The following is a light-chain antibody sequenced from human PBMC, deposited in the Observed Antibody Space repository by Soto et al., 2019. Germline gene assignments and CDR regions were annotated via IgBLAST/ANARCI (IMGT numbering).Light chain of an antibody. CDR2: KGS. CDR1: QDVGQW. Sequence: DIYMDQSPSTLSASVGDTVIITCRASQDVGQWLAWYQQKPGEAPKLLIYKGSSLESGVPSRFSSRGSGSDFTLTIRDLQPDDFATYYCQHYDNYPYTFGQGTNLEIK. J-gene: IGKJ2*01. V-gene: IGKV1-5*03. CDR3: QHYDNYPYT.